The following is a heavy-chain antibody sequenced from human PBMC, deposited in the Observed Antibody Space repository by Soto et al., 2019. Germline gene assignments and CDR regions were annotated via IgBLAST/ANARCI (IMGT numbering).Heavy chain of an antibody. J-gene: IGHJ4*02. V-gene: IGHV1-2*02. CDR1: GYTFTGYY. CDR3: ARPYCSSTSCDHFDY. Sequence: ASVKVSCKASGYTFTGYYMHWVRQAPGQGLEWMGWINPNSGGTNYAQKFQGRVTMTRDTSISTAYMEPSRLRSDDTAVYYCARPYCSSTSCDHFDYWGQGTLGTV. CDR2: INPNSGGT. D-gene: IGHD2-2*01.